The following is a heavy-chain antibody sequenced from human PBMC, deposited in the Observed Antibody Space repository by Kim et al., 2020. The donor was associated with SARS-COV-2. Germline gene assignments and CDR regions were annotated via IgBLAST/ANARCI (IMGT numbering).Heavy chain of an antibody. CDR2: INPSGGST. D-gene: IGHD3-22*01. Sequence: ASVKVSCKASGYTFTSYYMHWVRQAPGQGLEWMGIINPSGGSTSYAQKFQGRVTMTRDTSTSTVYMELSSLRSEDTAVYYCAKGVGRTYYYDSSGYSGWFDPWGQGTLVTVSS. CDR1: GYTFTSYY. J-gene: IGHJ5*02. CDR3: AKGVGRTYYYDSSGYSGWFDP. V-gene: IGHV1-46*03.